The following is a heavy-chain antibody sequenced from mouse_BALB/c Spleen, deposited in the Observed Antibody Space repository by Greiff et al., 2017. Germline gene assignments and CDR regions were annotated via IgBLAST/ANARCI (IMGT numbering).Heavy chain of an antibody. CDR1: GYSITSDYV. CDR2: ISYSGST. V-gene: IGHV3-2*02. Sequence: EVKVEESGPGLVKPSQSLSLTCTVTGYSITSDYVWNWIRQFPGNKLEWMGYISYSGSTSYYTSLKSRISITRDTSKNQFFLQLNSVTTKDTATYYCTKSLARGWFAYWGQGTLVTVSA. J-gene: IGHJ3*01. CDR3: TKSLARGWFAY.